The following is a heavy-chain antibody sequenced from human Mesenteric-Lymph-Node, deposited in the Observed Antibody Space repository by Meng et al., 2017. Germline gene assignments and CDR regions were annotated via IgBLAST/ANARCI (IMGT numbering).Heavy chain of an antibody. J-gene: IGHJ4*02. Sequence: GGSLRLSCAASGFTFSSYAMHWVRQAPGKGLEWVAVISYEGSNEYYANSVMGRFTISRDNSKNTLYLQMNRQRNEDTADYYCASDDRVAGTGPYYFAYWGQGTLVTVSS. CDR1: GFTFSSYA. CDR2: ISYEGSNE. V-gene: IGHV3-30*04. D-gene: IGHD6-19*01. CDR3: ASDDRVAGTGPYYFAY.